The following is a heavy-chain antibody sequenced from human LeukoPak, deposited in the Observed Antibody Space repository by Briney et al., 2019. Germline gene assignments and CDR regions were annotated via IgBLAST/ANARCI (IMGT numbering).Heavy chain of an antibody. CDR3: AKDGATMVRGDYFDY. J-gene: IGHJ4*02. CDR2: ISGSGGST. V-gene: IGHV3-23*01. CDR1: GFTFSSYA. Sequence: GGSLRLSCAAAGFTFSSYAMSWVRQASGKGLEWVSAISGSGGSTYYADSVKGRFTISRDNSKNTLYLQMNSLRAEDTAVYYCAKDGATMVRGDYFDYWGQGTLVTVSS. D-gene: IGHD3-10*01.